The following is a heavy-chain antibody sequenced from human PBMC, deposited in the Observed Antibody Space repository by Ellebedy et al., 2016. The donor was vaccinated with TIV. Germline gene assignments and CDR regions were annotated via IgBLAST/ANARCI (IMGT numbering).Heavy chain of an antibody. V-gene: IGHV3-11*01. CDR3: ARLGVIAAAGASDY. CDR1: GFTFSGYY. CDR2: ISYSGDLM. J-gene: IGHJ4*02. D-gene: IGHD6-13*01. Sequence: PGGSLRLSCAASGFTFSGYYMSWFRQAPGKGPEWVSYISYSGDLMYYADSVKGRFTTSRDNAENSWYLQKNSLRAEDTAVYYCARLGVIAAAGASDYWGQGTLVIVSS.